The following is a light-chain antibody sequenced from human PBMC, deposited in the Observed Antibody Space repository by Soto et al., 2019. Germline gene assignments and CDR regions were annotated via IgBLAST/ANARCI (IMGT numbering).Light chain of an antibody. CDR1: QSVSDNY. Sequence: EIVLTQSPGTLSLSPGERATLSCRASQSVSDNYLAWYQQKPGQAPRLLIYAASSRATGIPDRFSGSGSGTEFTLTISSLQSEDLALYYCQQYNDWPLTFGQGTKVDIK. CDR3: QQYNDWPLT. V-gene: IGKV3-20*01. CDR2: AAS. J-gene: IGKJ1*01.